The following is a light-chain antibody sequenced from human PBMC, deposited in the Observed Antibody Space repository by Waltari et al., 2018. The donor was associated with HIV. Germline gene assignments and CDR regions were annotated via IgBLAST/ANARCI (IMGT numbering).Light chain of an antibody. CDR3: EQYSSSPIT. V-gene: IGKV3D-20*01. CDR1: QRVRSNY. J-gene: IGKJ5*01. CDR2: DAS. Sequence: RDSQRVRSNYSAWYQQKPGQAPGFHIYDASSSATGIPDRYSGSGSGKDFTVTISRLEPEGFAVYSCEQYSSSPITFDQGTRLEIK.